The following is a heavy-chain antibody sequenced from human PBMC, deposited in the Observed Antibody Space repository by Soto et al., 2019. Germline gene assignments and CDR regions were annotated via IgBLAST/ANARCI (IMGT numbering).Heavy chain of an antibody. D-gene: IGHD5-18*01. CDR1: GGSITNYY. CDR3: ARERAGHSAMDV. Sequence: QVQLQESGPGLVKPSETLSLMCTVSGGSITNYYWSWIRQSPARGLEWIGYISDSGSTKYNPSLRSRVSISLDTSKNQFSLKLTSVTAADTAVYYCARERAGHSAMDVWGQGTTVTVSS. J-gene: IGHJ6*02. V-gene: IGHV4-59*01. CDR2: ISDSGST.